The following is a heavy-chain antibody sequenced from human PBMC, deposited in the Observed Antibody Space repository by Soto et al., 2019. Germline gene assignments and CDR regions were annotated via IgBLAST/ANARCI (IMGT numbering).Heavy chain of an antibody. D-gene: IGHD3-10*01. CDR2: IYYSGST. J-gene: IGHJ4*02. Sequence: SETLSLTCTVSGGSISSSSYYWGWIRQPPGKGLEWIGSIYYSGSTYYNPSLKSRVTISVDTSKNQFSLKLSSVTAADTAVYYCARLFGSGSYYHPYFDYWGQGTLVTVSS. CDR3: ARLFGSGSYYHPYFDY. CDR1: GGSISSSSYY. V-gene: IGHV4-39*01.